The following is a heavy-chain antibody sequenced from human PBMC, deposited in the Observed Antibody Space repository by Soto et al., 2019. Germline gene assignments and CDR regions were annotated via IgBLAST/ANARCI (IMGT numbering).Heavy chain of an antibody. CDR1: GYTFTSYD. J-gene: IGHJ6*02. CDR3: ATRGLPIGYCSSTSCRTPYYYYYGMDV. Sequence: ASVKVSCKASGYTFTSYDINWVRQATGQGLEWMGWMNPNSGNTGYAQKFQGRVTMTRNTSISTAYMELSSLRSEDTAVYYCATRGLPIGYCSSTSCRTPYYYYYGMDVWGQGTTVTVSS. V-gene: IGHV1-8*01. CDR2: MNPNSGNT. D-gene: IGHD2-2*01.